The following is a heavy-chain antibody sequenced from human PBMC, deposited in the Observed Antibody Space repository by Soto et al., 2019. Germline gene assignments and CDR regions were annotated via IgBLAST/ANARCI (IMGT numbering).Heavy chain of an antibody. CDR3: ARVLDFWSGYYYY. V-gene: IGHV1-18*04. D-gene: IGHD3-3*01. CDR2: ISAYNGNT. CDR1: GYTFPSYG. J-gene: IGHJ4*02. Sequence: ASVKVSCKASGYTFPSYGISWLRQAPGQGLEWMGWISAYNGNTNYTQKLQGRVTMTTDTSTSTAYLELRSLRSDDTAVYYCARVLDFWSGYYYYWGQGTLVTVSS.